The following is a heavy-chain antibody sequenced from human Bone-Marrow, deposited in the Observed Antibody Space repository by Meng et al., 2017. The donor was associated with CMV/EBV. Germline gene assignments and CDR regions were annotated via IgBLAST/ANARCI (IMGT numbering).Heavy chain of an antibody. CDR1: GGSISSSSYY. Sequence: SETLSLTCTVSGGSISSSSYYWGWIRQPPGKGLEWIGSIYYSGSTYYNPSLKSRVTISVDTSKNQFSLKLSSVTAADTAVYYCARSPTVTTLGLFDYCGQGTLITVSS. D-gene: IGHD4-17*01. CDR3: ARSPTVTTLGLFDY. CDR2: IYYSGST. V-gene: IGHV4-39*07. J-gene: IGHJ4*02.